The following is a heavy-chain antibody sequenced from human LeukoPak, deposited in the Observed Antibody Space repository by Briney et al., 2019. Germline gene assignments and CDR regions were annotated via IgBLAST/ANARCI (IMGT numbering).Heavy chain of an antibody. D-gene: IGHD3-3*01. CDR2: IYYSGST. Sequence: SETLSLTCTVSGGSISSSSYYWGWIRQPPGKGLEWIGSIYYSGSTYYNPSPKSRVTISVDTSKNQFSLKLSSVTAADTAVYYCARLSTYYDFWSGYLNWFDPWGQGTLVTVSS. CDR1: GGSISSSSYY. J-gene: IGHJ5*02. V-gene: IGHV4-39*01. CDR3: ARLSTYYDFWSGYLNWFDP.